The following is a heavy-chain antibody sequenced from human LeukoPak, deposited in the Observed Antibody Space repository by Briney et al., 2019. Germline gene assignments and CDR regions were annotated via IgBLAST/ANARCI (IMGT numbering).Heavy chain of an antibody. J-gene: IGHJ6*02. V-gene: IGHV1-2*02. CDR1: GYTFTGYY. CDR2: INPNSGGT. D-gene: IGHD3-3*01. CDR3: ARAYDFWSGQGHYYYGMDV. Sequence: ASVKVSCKASGYTFTGYYVHWVRQAPGQGLEWMGWINPNSGGTNYAQKFQGRVTMTRDTSISTAYMELSRLRSDDTAVYYCARAYDFWSGQGHYYYGMDVWGQGTTVTVSS.